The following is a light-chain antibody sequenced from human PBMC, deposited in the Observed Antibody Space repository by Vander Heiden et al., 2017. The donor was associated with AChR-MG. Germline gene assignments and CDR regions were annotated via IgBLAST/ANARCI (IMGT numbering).Light chain of an antibody. CDR1: RLGNKY. J-gene: IGLJ3*02. CDR3: QAWDRRSNGV. Sequence: SYELTQPPSVSVSPGQTASITCSGDRLGNKYASWYQQKPGQSPVLGIHQNDKRPSGIPERGSGSSSGNKETLTISGTQSLDEADDFCQAWDRRSNGVFGGGTKLNVL. CDR2: QND. V-gene: IGLV3-1*01.